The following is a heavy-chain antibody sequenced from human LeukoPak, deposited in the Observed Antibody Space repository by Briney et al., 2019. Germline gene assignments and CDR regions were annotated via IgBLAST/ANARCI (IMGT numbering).Heavy chain of an antibody. J-gene: IGHJ4*02. Sequence: GGSLRLSCAASGFTFSSCAMSWVRQAPGKGLEWVSTIIDSGNSRYYADSAEGRFTISRDNSKNTLYLQMNSLRAEDTAVYYCARDRAPDYWGQGTLVTVSS. CDR2: IIDSGNSR. CDR1: GFTFSSCA. V-gene: IGHV3-23*01. CDR3: ARDRAPDY.